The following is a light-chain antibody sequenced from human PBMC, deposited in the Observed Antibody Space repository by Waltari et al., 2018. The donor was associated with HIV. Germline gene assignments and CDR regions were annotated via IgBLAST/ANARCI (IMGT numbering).Light chain of an antibody. J-gene: IGLJ1*01. CDR3: GACDSSLSAVV. Sequence: QSVLTQLPSVSAAPGQKVTISCSGSTSNIGNSYVSWYQRLPGTAPKLLIYDKSEPPSGIPDRFSGSKSATSATLGITELQTGDEADYYCGACDSSLSAVVFGTGTKVTVL. CDR1: TSNIGNSY. V-gene: IGLV1-51*01. CDR2: DKS.